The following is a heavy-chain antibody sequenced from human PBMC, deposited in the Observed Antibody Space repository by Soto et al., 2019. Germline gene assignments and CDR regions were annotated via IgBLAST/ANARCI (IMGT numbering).Heavy chain of an antibody. D-gene: IGHD6-19*01. Sequence: QVQLQQWGAGLLKPSETLSLTCAVYGGSFSGYYWSWIRQPPGKGLEWIGEINHSGSTNYNPSLKSRVTISVDPSKNQFSLKLSSVTAADTAVYYCARGRPVEQWLVRWFDPWGQGTLVTVSS. CDR1: GGSFSGYY. CDR3: ARGRPVEQWLVRWFDP. J-gene: IGHJ5*02. V-gene: IGHV4-34*01. CDR2: INHSGST.